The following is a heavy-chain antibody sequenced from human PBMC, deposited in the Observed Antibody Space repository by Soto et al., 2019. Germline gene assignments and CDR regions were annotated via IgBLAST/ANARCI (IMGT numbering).Heavy chain of an antibody. Sequence: GSVKGSGRASVYTFTRYDIKWVRQATGQGLEWMGWMNPNSGNTNYAQKFQGRFTITRNNSKNTVYMQMNSLRAEDTAVYYCARFLDVDGAGYYYYYGMDVWGQGTTVTVSS. V-gene: IGHV1-8*01. CDR1: VYTFTRYD. CDR2: MNPNSGNT. D-gene: IGHD3-3*01. CDR3: ARFLDVDGAGYYYYYGMDV. J-gene: IGHJ6*02.